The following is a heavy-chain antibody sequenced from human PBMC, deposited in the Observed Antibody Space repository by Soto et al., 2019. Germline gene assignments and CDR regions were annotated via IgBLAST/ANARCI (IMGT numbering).Heavy chain of an antibody. Sequence: QVQLVQSGAEVKKPGASVKVSCKASGYTFTSYAMHWVRQAPGQRTEWMGWINAGNGNTKYSPKFQGRVTITRDTSASTAYIELSSMRSEDSAVYYCARDVGATGAWGQGTVVIVSS. J-gene: IGHJ5*02. V-gene: IGHV1-3*01. CDR3: ARDVGATGA. D-gene: IGHD1-26*01. CDR2: INAGNGNT. CDR1: GYTFTSYA.